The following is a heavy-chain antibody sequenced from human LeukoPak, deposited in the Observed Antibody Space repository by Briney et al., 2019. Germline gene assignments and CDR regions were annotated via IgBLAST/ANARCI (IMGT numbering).Heavy chain of an antibody. CDR3: ARDKGAATEERSDY. D-gene: IGHD1-26*01. Sequence: GGSLRLSCAVSGFTFSSSWMHWVRQAPGRGLVWVSRISSDGNDIFYADSVKGRFTISRDNSKNMLYLQMNSLRAEDTAVYYCARDKGAATEERSDYWGQGTLVTVSS. CDR1: GFTFSSSW. V-gene: IGHV3-74*01. CDR2: ISSDGNDI. J-gene: IGHJ4*02.